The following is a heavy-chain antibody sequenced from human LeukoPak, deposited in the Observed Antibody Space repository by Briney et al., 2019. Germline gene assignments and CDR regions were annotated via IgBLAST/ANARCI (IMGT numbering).Heavy chain of an antibody. Sequence: ASVKVSCKASGYTFTSYAMNWVRQAPGQGLEWMGWINTNTGNPTYAQGFTGRFVFSLDTSVSTAYLQISSLKAEDTAVYYCARHSWGVGATPNHDAFDIWGQGTMVTVSS. D-gene: IGHD1-26*01. CDR3: ARHSWGVGATPNHDAFDI. CDR2: INTNTGNP. J-gene: IGHJ3*02. V-gene: IGHV7-4-1*02. CDR1: GYTFTSYA.